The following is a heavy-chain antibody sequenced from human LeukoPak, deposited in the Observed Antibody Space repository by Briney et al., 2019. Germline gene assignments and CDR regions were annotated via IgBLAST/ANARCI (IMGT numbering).Heavy chain of an antibody. CDR2: INCGDGYT. CDR1: GYTLTSSH. J-gene: IGHJ4*02. Sequence: ASVKVSCKASGYTLTSSHAHWVRQAPGQGLEWMGIINCGDGYTNYAQKFQGRVTITADESTSTAYMELSSLRSEDTAVYYCARDHGSGSYYNLDYWGQGTLVTVSS. D-gene: IGHD3-10*01. V-gene: IGHV1-46*01. CDR3: ARDHGSGSYYNLDY.